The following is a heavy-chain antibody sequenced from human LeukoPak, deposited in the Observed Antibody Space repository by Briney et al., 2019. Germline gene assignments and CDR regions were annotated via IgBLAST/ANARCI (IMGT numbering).Heavy chain of an antibody. CDR2: IYYSGST. D-gene: IGHD5-24*01. J-gene: IGHJ4*02. V-gene: IGHV4-59*01. CDR1: GGSISSYY. CDR3: ARDAEMSGDNYDYFDY. Sequence: SETLSLTCTVSGGSISSYYWSWIRQPPGSGLEWIGYIYYSGSTNYNPSLKSRVTISVDTSKNQFSLKLSSVTAADTAVYYCARDAEMSGDNYDYFDYWGQGTLVTVSS.